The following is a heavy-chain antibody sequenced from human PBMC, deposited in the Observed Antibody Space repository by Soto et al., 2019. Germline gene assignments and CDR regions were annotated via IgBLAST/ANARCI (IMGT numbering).Heavy chain of an antibody. D-gene: IGHD2-2*01. V-gene: IGHV1-3*01. CDR1: GYTFTSYA. Sequence: ASVKVSCKASGYTFTSYAMHWVRQAPGQRLEWMGWINAGNGNTKYSQKFQGRVTITRDTSASTAYMELSSLRSEDTAVYYCAREAEYCSSTSCYYRNWFDPWGQGTLVTVSS. J-gene: IGHJ5*02. CDR2: INAGNGNT. CDR3: AREAEYCSSTSCYYRNWFDP.